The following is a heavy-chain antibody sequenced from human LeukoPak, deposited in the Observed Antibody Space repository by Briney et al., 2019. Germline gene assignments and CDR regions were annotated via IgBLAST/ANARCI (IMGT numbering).Heavy chain of an antibody. CDR2: IYPGDSDT. V-gene: IGHV5-51*01. J-gene: IGHJ4*02. CDR3: ARHLLVPAAIGLFDY. D-gene: IGHD2-2*01. Sequence: GESLKISCKGSGYSFTSYWIGWVRQMPGKVLEWMGIIYPGDSDTRYSPSFQGQVTISADKSISTAYLQWSSLKASDTAMYYCARHLLVPAAIGLFDYWGQGTLVTVSS. CDR1: GYSFTSYW.